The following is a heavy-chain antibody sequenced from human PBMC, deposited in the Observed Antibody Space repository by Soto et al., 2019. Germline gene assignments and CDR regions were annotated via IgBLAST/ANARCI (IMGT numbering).Heavy chain of an antibody. J-gene: IGHJ6*02. CDR1: GYSFTSYW. Sequence: PGESLKISCKGSGYSFTSYWIGWVRQMPGKGLEWMGIIYPGDSDTRYSPSFQGQVTISVDKSISTAYLQWSSLKASDTAMYYCASSGFAPDYYYYGMDVWGQGTTVTVSS. CDR2: IYPGDSDT. V-gene: IGHV5-51*01. CDR3: ASSGFAPDYYYYGMDV. D-gene: IGHD3-10*01.